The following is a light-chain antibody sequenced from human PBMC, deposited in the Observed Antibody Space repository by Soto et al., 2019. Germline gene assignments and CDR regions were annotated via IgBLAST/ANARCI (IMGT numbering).Light chain of an antibody. J-gene: IGLJ1*01. V-gene: IGLV2-11*01. CDR1: SSDVGGYNY. CDR3: CSYAGSYYV. Sequence: QSVLTQPRPVSGSPGQSVTISCTGTSSDVGGYNYVSWYQQHPGKAPKLMIYDVSKRPSGVPDRFSGSKSGNTASLTISGLQAEDEADYYCCSYAGSYYVFGTGTKLTVL. CDR2: DVS.